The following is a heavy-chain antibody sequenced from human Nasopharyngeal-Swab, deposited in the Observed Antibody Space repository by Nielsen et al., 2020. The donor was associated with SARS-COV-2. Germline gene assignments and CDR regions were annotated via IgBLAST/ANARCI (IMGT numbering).Heavy chain of an antibody. D-gene: IGHD3-22*01. CDR1: GFTFSNYA. CDR2: ISYDGSNE. V-gene: IGHV3-30*04. J-gene: IGHJ4*02. Sequence: GESLKISCAASGFTFSNYAMHWVRQAPGKGLEWVALISYDGSNENYADSVKGRFTISRDNSKNTLYLQVNSLRADDTAVYYCAKDSQMYFYDSRGYGPPDYWGQGTLVAVSS. CDR3: AKDSQMYFYDSRGYGPPDY.